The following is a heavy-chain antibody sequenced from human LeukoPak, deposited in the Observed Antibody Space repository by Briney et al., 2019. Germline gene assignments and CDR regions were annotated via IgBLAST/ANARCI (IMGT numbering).Heavy chain of an antibody. CDR2: INPNSGGT. CDR3: ARGDCSSTSYYAGSMDDTRYYYYYMDV. D-gene: IGHD2-2*01. Sequence: ASVKVSCKASGYTFTGYYMHWVRQAPGQGLEWMGWINPNSGGTNYAQKFQGRVTMTRDTSISTAYMELSRLRSDDTAVYYCARGDCSSTSYYAGSMDDTRYYYYYMDVWGKGTTVTVSS. CDR1: GYTFTGYY. J-gene: IGHJ6*03. V-gene: IGHV1-2*02.